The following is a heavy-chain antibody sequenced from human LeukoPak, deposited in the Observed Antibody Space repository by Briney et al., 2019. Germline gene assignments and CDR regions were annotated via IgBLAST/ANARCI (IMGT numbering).Heavy chain of an antibody. V-gene: IGHV1-8*01. CDR1: GYTFTSYD. CDR3: ASLSSGWNDGKIIDY. J-gene: IGHJ4*02. CDR2: MNPNNGNT. Sequence: ASVKVSCKTSGYTFTSYDINWVRQATGQGLEWMGWMNPNNGNTGYAQKFQGRVTMTRNTSISTAYMELSSLRSEDTAVYYCASLSSGWNDGKIIDYWGQGTQVTVSS. D-gene: IGHD6-19*01.